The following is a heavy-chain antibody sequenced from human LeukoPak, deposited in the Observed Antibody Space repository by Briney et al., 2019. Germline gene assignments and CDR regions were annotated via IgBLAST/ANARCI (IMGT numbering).Heavy chain of an antibody. V-gene: IGHV3-23*01. CDR3: AKWGGRETDSNTWYGPLDH. D-gene: IGHD6-13*01. CDR2: ISGSGDTT. CDR1: GFTFSSYA. J-gene: IGHJ4*02. Sequence: PGGSLRLSCAASGFTFSSYAMTWVRQAPGQGLEWVSSISGSGDTTYHADSVRGRFTISRDNSKSTLYLLMNNLRTEGTAVYYCAKWGGRETDSNTWYGPLDHWGRGTLATVSP.